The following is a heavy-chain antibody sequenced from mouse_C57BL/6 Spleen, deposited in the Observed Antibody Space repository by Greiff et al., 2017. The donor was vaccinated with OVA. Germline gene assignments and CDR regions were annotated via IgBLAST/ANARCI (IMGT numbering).Heavy chain of an antibody. V-gene: IGHV1-82*01. CDR3: ARDGNPAWFAY. J-gene: IGHJ3*01. CDR1: GYAFSSSW. Sequence: VQLQQSGPELVKPGASVKISCKASGYAFSSSWMNWVKQRPGKGLEWIGRIYPGAGDTNYNGKFKGKATLTADKSSSTAYLQLSSLTSEDSAVYFCARDGNPAWFAYWGQGTLVTVSA. CDR2: IYPGAGDT. D-gene: IGHD2-1*01.